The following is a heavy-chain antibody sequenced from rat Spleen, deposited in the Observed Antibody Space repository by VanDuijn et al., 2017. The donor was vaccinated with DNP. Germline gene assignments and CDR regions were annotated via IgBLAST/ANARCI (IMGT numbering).Heavy chain of an antibody. J-gene: IGHJ2*01. D-gene: IGHD4-1*01. CDR2: INTDGGST. V-gene: IGHV5-58*01. CDR1: GFTFSSYW. CDR3: TTRANLYFDY. Sequence: EVQLVETGGGLVQPGRSLKLSCVASGFTFSSYWMFWIRQAPGKGLEWVASINTDGGSTYYPDSVKGRFTISRDDAKSTLFLLMGSLRSEDTATYYCTTRANLYFDYWGQGVMVTVSS.